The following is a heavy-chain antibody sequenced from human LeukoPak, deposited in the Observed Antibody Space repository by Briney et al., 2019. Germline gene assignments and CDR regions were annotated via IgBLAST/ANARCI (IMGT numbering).Heavy chain of an antibody. CDR2: ISGSSTTI. CDR3: ARDLWKFDY. D-gene: IGHD3-3*01. V-gene: IGHV3-48*01. CDR1: GFTFNTYS. J-gene: IGHJ4*02. Sequence: GGSLRLSCAASGFTFNTYSMNWVRQFPGKGLEWVSYISGSSTTIYYADSVKGRFTISRDNAKSSLYLQMNNLRAEDTAAYYCARDLWKFDYWGQGTLVTVSS.